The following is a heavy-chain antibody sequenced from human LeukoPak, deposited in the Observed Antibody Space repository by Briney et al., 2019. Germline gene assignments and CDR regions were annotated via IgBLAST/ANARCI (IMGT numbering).Heavy chain of an antibody. V-gene: IGHV3-30-3*01. CDR1: GFTFSSYA. D-gene: IGHD3-10*01. CDR3: AKVLLWFGEGYVD. CDR2: ISYDGSNK. Sequence: GGSLRLSCAASGFTFSSYAMHWVRQAPGKGLEWVAVISYDGSNKYYADSVKGRFTISRDNSKNTLYLQMNSLRAEDTAVYYCAKVLLWFGEGYVDWGQGTLVTVSS. J-gene: IGHJ4*02.